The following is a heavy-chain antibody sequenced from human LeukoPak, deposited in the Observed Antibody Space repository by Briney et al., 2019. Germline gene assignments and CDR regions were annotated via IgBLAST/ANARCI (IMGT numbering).Heavy chain of an antibody. D-gene: IGHD4-23*01. J-gene: IGHJ4*02. CDR2: ISGSSSTI. V-gene: IGHV3-48*02. Sequence: GRSLRLSCAASGFTFSTFTMSWVRQAPGKGLEWVSFISGSSSTIEYADSVKGRFTISRDNAQNSLYLQLNSLRDEDTAVYYCARFPRGTTVTPRFDYWGQGTLVTVSS. CDR1: GFTFSTFT. CDR3: ARFPRGTTVTPRFDY.